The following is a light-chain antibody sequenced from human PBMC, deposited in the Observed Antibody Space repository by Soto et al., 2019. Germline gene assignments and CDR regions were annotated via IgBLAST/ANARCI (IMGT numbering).Light chain of an antibody. Sequence: DIQMTQSPSTLSASIGDTVTISCRASQSSYKWLAWYQQKPQKAPKVLIFEAAGLESGVSSRFRGSGSGTEFTLTISGLQPDDLATYYCQQYNSFPLTVGGGTTVEL. CDR3: QQYNSFPLT. V-gene: IGKV1-5*01. CDR2: EAA. J-gene: IGKJ4*01. CDR1: QSSYKW.